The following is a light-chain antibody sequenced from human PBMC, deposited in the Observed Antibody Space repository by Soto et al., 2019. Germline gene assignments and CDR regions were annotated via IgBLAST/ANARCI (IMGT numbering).Light chain of an antibody. J-gene: IGKJ2*01. V-gene: IGKV3-20*01. Sequence: EIVLTQSPGTLSLSPGERATLSCRASQSVSSSYLAWYQQKPGQAPRLLIYGASSMPTGIPDRFSGSGSGTDFTLTISRLETEDFAVYYCQQYVSSPRYTFGQGTKLQIK. CDR3: QQYVSSPRYT. CDR2: GAS. CDR1: QSVSSSY.